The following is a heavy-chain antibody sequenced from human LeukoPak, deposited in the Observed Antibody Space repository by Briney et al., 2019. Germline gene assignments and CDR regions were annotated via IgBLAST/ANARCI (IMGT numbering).Heavy chain of an antibody. D-gene: IGHD6-13*01. Sequence: GASVKVSCKASGYTFTSYGISWVRQAPGQGLEWMRWISAYNGDTNYAQKLQGRVTMTTDTSTSTAYMELRSLRSDDTAVYYCARDYGPIAAAGTEYYYYGLDVWGQGTTVTVSS. V-gene: IGHV1-18*01. CDR3: ARDYGPIAAAGTEYYYYGLDV. CDR1: GYTFTSYG. J-gene: IGHJ6*02. CDR2: ISAYNGDT.